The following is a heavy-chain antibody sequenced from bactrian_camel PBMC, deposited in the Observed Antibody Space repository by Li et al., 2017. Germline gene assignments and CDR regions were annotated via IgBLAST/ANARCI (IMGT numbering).Heavy chain of an antibody. CDR1: GYRYSTYC. J-gene: IGHJ4*01. CDR2: IDSDGRT. D-gene: IGHD3*01. Sequence: HVQLVESGGGSVEAGGSLRLSCVVSGYRYSTYCMGWFRQVPGNEREPLASIDSDGRTSVADSVKGRFTISQDGAKNTLYLHMNNLKPEDTAMYHCAASGGQLGRWCYEFPVNWVPWLYNWGQGTQVTVS. V-gene: IGHV3S53*01. CDR3: AASGGQLGRWCYEFPVNWVPWLYN.